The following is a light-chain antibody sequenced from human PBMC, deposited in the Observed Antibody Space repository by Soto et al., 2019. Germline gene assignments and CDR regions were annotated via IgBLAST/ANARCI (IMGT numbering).Light chain of an antibody. V-gene: IGKV1-5*03. Sequence: DIQMTQSPSTLSASVGDRVTITCRASQSISSWLAWYQQKPGKVPKLLIYMASSLESGVPSRFSGSGSGTEFTLTISSLQPDDFATYYCQQNKSYSRTFGQGTKVEIK. J-gene: IGKJ1*01. CDR3: QQNKSYSRT. CDR1: QSISSW. CDR2: MAS.